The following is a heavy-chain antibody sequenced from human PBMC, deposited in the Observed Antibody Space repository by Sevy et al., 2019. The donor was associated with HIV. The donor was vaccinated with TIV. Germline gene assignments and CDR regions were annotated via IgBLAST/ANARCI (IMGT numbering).Heavy chain of an antibody. V-gene: IGHV3-74*01. CDR3: ATSIEGSVYR. D-gene: IGHD3-16*02. CDR2: INNDGSST. CDR1: GFTISRYW. Sequence: GGSLRLSCAASGFTISRYWMHWVRQAPGKGLVWVSLINNDGSSTTYADSVKGRFTISRDNAKNTLFLQMNSLRAEDTAVYYCATSIEGSVYRWGQGTLVTVSS. J-gene: IGHJ4*02.